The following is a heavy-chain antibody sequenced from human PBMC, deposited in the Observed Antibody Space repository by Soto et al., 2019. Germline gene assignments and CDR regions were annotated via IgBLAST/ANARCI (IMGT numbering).Heavy chain of an antibody. J-gene: IGHJ6*02. CDR3: AREDLVVVPAALRYYGMDV. CDR1: GYTFNSYG. D-gene: IGHD2-2*01. Sequence: GASVKVSCKASGYTFNSYGITWVRQAPGQGLEWMGWISAYKAHTNYAQKLQGRVTMTTDTSTSTAYMELRSRRSDDTAVYYCAREDLVVVPAALRYYGMDVWGQGTTVTVSS. CDR2: ISAYKAHT. V-gene: IGHV1-18*01.